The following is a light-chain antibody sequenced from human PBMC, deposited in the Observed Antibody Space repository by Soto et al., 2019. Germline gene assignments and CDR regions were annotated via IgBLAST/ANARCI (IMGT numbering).Light chain of an antibody. J-gene: IGKJ4*01. V-gene: IGKV1-33*01. Sequence: DIQMTQSPSSLSASVGDRVTITCQASQDISEYLSWCQQKPGKAPKLLIFAASNSETGVPARFSASGSGTDFTLTISSLQPEDIATYYCQQYDSLPLTFGGGTKVDIK. CDR3: QQYDSLPLT. CDR2: AAS. CDR1: QDISEY.